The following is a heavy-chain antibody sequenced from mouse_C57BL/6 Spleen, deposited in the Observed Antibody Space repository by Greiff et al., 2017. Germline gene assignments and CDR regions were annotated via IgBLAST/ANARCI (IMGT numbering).Heavy chain of an antibody. CDR2: INPNNGGT. Sequence: VQLQQSGPELVKPGASVKISCKASGYTFTDYYMNWVKQSHGKSLEWIGDINPNNGGTSYNQKFKGKATLTVDKSSSTAYMELRSLTSEDSAVYYCARSDYAMDYGGQGTSVTVSS. J-gene: IGHJ4*01. V-gene: IGHV1-26*01. CDR1: GYTFTDYY. CDR3: ARSDYAMDY.